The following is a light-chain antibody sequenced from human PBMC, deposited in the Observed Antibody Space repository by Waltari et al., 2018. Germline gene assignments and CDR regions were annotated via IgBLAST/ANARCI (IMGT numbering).Light chain of an antibody. CDR1: QSVLYSSNNKNY. CDR3: QQYYTSPPYT. V-gene: IGKV4-1*01. J-gene: IGKJ2*01. CDR2: WAS. Sequence: DIVMNQSPDSLAVSLVERATINCKSSQSVLYSSNNKNYLAWYQQKPGQPPKLLFYWASTRESGVPDRFSGSGSGTDFTLTISSLQAEDVAVYYCQQYYTSPPYTFGQGTKLEIK.